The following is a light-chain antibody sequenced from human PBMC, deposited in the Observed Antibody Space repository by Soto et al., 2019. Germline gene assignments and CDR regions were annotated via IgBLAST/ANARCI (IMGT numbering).Light chain of an antibody. CDR3: QQYKNWPRT. J-gene: IGKJ1*01. CDR1: HNISSY. V-gene: IGKV3-15*01. Sequence: IVLTQSPATLALSPGERATLSCRASHNISSYLLWYQPKPGQAPRLLIYDASTRATGIPARFSGSGSGTEFTLSISSLQSEDFAIYYCQQYKNWPRTFGQGTKVDI. CDR2: DAS.